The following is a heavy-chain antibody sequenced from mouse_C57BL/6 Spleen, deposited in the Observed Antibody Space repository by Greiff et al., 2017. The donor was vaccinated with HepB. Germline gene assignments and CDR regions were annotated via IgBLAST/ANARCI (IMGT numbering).Heavy chain of an antibody. Sequence: GGGLVQPKGSLKLSCAASGFSFNTYAMNWVRQAPGKGLEWVARIRSKSNNYATYYADSVKDRFTISRDDSESMLYLQMNNLKTEDTAMYYCVSPMVTTDYAMDYWGQGTSVTVSS. V-gene: IGHV10-1*01. CDR3: VSPMVTTDYAMDY. D-gene: IGHD2-2*01. CDR2: IRSKSNNYAT. CDR1: GFSFNTYA. J-gene: IGHJ4*01.